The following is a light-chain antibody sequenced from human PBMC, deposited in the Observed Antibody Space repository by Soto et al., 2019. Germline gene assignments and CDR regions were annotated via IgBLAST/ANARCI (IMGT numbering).Light chain of an antibody. CDR2: DAS. CDR3: QQRSNLLLT. J-gene: IGKJ4*01. CDR1: QSVSSY. V-gene: IGKV3-11*01. Sequence: EIVLTQSPATLSLSPGERATLSCRASQSVSSYLAWYQQKPGQAPRLLIYDASNRATGIPARFSGSGSGTDFTLTISILEPEDFAVYYCQQRSNLLLTFGGGTKVEIK.